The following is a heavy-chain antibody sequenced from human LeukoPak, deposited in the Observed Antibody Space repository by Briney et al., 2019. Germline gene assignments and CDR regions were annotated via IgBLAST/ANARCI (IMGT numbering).Heavy chain of an antibody. V-gene: IGHV4-4*02. Sequence: SETLSLTCGVSGGSITTTNWWTWVRQPPGKGLEWIGEVHLDGRTNYNPSLKSRVTISVDTSKNQFSLKLSSVTAADTALYYCARRLRGFDSWGQGTLVTVSS. CDR2: VHLDGRT. CDR3: ARRLRGFDS. CDR1: GGSITTTNW. J-gene: IGHJ5*01. D-gene: IGHD5-12*01.